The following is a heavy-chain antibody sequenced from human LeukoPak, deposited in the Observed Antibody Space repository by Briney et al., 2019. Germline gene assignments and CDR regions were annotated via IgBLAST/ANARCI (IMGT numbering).Heavy chain of an antibody. CDR1: GYTFTGYY. D-gene: IGHD3-10*01. CDR2: INPNSGGT. CDR3: ARSLWFGESWFDP. V-gene: IGHV1-2*02. J-gene: IGHJ5*02. Sequence: ASVKVSCKASGYTFTGYYMHWVRQAPGQGLEWMGWINPNSGGTNYAQKFQGRVTMTRDTSISTAYMELSRLRSDDTAVHYCARSLWFGESWFDPWGQGTLVTVSS.